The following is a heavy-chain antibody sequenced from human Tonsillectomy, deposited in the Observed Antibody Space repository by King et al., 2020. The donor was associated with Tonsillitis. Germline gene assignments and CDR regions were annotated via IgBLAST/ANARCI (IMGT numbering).Heavy chain of an antibody. CDR2: ISYDGSHK. J-gene: IGHJ4*02. CDR1: GFTFSRYG. V-gene: IGHV3-30*18. D-gene: IGHD3-3*01. CDR3: AKDRYDFWTGFYPFFDY. Sequence: VQLVESGGGVVQPGRSLRLSCAASGFTFSRYGMHWVRQAPGKGLEGVTVISYDGSHKYYADSVKCRLTISRDNSKNTLYLQMNSLRAEDTAVYYCAKDRYDFWTGFYPFFDYWGQGTLVTVSS.